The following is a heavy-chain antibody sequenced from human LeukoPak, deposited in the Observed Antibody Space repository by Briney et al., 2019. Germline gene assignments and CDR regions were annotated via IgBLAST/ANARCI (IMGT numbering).Heavy chain of an antibody. CDR1: GYTFTNYG. V-gene: IGHV1-18*01. CDR2: ISTNNGNT. D-gene: IGHD2-21*02. CDR3: ARVVIDCDGDCPLEY. Sequence: GAPVKVSCKTSGYTFTNYGISWVRQAPGQGLEWMGWISTNNGNTKYAEKFQGRVTMTTDTSASTAYMDLRSLRSDDTAVYYCARVVIDCDGDCPLEYWGQGTLVTVSS. J-gene: IGHJ4*02.